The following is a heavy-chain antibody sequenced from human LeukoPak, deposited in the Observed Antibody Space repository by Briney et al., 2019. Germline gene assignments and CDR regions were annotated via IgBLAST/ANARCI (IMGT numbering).Heavy chain of an antibody. D-gene: IGHD3-22*01. J-gene: IGHJ3*02. CDR1: GFTFSDYY. CDR2: ISSSGSTI. V-gene: IGHV3-11*04. Sequence: SGGSLRPSCAASGFTFSDYYMSWIRQAPGKGLEWVSYISSSGSTIYYADSVKGRFTISRDNAKNSLYLQMNSLRAEDTAVYYCARAFPYYYDSSGYYVPYDAFDIWGQGTMVTVSS. CDR3: ARAFPYYYDSSGYYVPYDAFDI.